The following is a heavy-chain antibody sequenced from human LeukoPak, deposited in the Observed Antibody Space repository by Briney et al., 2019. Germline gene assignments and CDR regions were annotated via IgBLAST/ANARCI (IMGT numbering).Heavy chain of an antibody. CDR3: ARGANYFVLEY. CDR1: GFTFSTYA. V-gene: IGHV3-23*01. CDR2: LSPSGGIT. D-gene: IGHD3-10*02. Sequence: GGSLRLSCAASGFTFSTYAMSWVRQAPGKGLEWVSALSPSGGITYYEDSVKGRFTISRDNSKNTLYRQMNSLRAEDTAVYYCARGANYFVLEYWGQGTLVTISS. J-gene: IGHJ4*02.